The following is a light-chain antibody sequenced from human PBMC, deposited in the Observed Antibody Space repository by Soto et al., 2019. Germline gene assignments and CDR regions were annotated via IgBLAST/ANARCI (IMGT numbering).Light chain of an antibody. V-gene: IGLV9-49*01. J-gene: IGLJ2*01. Sequence: QSVLTQPPPAAASLGASVTLTCTLSSGYSNYKVDWYQQRPGKGPRFVMRVGTGGIVGSKGDGIPDRFSVLGSGLNRYLTIKNIQEEDESDYHCGADHGSGSNFVYVVFGGGTKLTVL. CDR2: VGTGGIVG. CDR3: GADHGSGSNFVYVV. CDR1: SGYSNYK.